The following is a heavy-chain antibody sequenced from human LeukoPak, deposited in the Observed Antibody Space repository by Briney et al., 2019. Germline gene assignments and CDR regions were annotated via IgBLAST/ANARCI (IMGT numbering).Heavy chain of an antibody. CDR2: ISGRGDST. CDR3: AKDPQSVAGPNWFDP. J-gene: IGHJ5*02. Sequence: GGSLRLSCAASGFTFSSYAMSWVRQAPGKGLEWVSGISGRGDSTYYADSVKGRFTISRDNSQNTLYLQLNSLRAEDTAVYYCAKDPQSVAGPNWFDPWGQGTLVTVSS. D-gene: IGHD6-19*01. V-gene: IGHV3-23*01. CDR1: GFTFSSYA.